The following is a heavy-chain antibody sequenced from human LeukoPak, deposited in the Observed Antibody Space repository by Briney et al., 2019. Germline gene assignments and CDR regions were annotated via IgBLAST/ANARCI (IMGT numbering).Heavy chain of an antibody. CDR3: ARIVPYNYGYVDY. CDR1: GGSINGYY. Sequence: SETLSLTCGVSGGSINGYYWGWIRQPPGKGLEWIGYIYYSGSTNYNPSLRSRVTISVDTSKNQLSLKLSSVTAADTAVYYCARIVPYNYGYVDYWGQGTLVTVSS. J-gene: IGHJ4*02. CDR2: IYYSGST. D-gene: IGHD5-18*01. V-gene: IGHV4-59*01.